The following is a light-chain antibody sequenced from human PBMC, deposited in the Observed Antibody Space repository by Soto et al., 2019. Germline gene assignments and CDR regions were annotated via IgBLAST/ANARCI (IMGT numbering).Light chain of an antibody. CDR3: QSYDTSLSGSRV. CDR2: GNS. CDR1: SSNIGAGYD. V-gene: IGLV1-40*01. J-gene: IGLJ2*01. Sequence: QTVATQPPSWSGAPGQRVTISCTGSSSNIGAGYDVHWYQQLPGTAPKLLIYGNSIRPSGVPDRFSGSKSGTSASLAITGLQAEDEADYYCQSYDTSLSGSRVFGGGTKLTVL.